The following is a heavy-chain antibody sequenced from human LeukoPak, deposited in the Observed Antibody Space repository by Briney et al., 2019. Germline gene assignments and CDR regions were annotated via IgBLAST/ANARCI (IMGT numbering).Heavy chain of an antibody. Sequence: PSETLSLTCTVSGGSISSYYWSWIRQPPGKGLEWIGYIYSSGSTNYNPSLKSRVTISVDTSKNQFSLKLSSVTAADTAVYYCARHLYDSSGYYFRNADAFDIWGQGTMVTVSS. J-gene: IGHJ3*02. V-gene: IGHV4-59*08. CDR1: GGSISSYY. D-gene: IGHD3-22*01. CDR3: ARHLYDSSGYYFRNADAFDI. CDR2: IYSSGST.